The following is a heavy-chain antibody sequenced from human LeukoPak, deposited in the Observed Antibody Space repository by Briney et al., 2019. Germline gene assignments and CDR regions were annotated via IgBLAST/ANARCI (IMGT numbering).Heavy chain of an antibody. CDR2: ISYDGSNK. V-gene: IGHV3-30-3*01. D-gene: IGHD2-21*02. CDR1: GFTFSSYA. J-gene: IGHJ4*02. Sequence: GGSLRLSCAASGFTFSSYAMHWVHQAPGKGLEWVAVISYDGSNKYYADSVKGRFTISRDNSKNTLYLQMNSLRAEDTAVYYCARDTDYYFDYWGQGTLVTVSS. CDR3: ARDTDYYFDY.